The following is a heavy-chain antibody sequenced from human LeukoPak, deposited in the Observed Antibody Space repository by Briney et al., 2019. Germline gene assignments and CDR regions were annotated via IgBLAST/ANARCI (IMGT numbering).Heavy chain of an antibody. J-gene: IGHJ4*02. V-gene: IGHV4-39*01. D-gene: IGHD5-18*01. CDR2: IYYSGST. CDR3: ARRGYSYDYFDY. Sequence: SETLSLTCTVSGGSISSGNYYWGWIRQPPGKGLEWIGNIYYSGSTYYNPSLKSRVTISVDTSKNQFSLKLSSVTAADTAVYYCARRGYSYDYFDYWGQGTLVTVSS. CDR1: GGSISSGNYY.